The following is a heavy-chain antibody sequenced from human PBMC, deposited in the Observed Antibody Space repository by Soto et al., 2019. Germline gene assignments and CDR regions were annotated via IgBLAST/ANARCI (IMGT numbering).Heavy chain of an antibody. J-gene: IGHJ1*01. Sequence: SVTLCLTCAVYGGTFSGYYWSQIRTPPGKGLEWIGEINHSGSTNYNPSLKSRVTISVDTSKNQFSLKLSSVTAADTAVYYCARNYGDYWKGKKYFQHWGQGTLVTVSS. CDR2: INHSGST. CDR3: ARNYGDYWKGKKYFQH. CDR1: GGTFSGYY. V-gene: IGHV4-34*01. D-gene: IGHD4-17*01.